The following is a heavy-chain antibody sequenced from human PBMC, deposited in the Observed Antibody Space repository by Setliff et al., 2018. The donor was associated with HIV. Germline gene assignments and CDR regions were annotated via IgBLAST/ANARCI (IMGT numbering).Heavy chain of an antibody. D-gene: IGHD2-2*01. CDR2: ISSNGGST. V-gene: IGHV3-64D*09. CDR3: LKAVIVVIPAAIFDY. CDR1: GFTFSSYV. J-gene: IGHJ4*02. Sequence: GGSLRLSCSASGFTFSSYVMHWVRQAPGKGLEYVSVISSNGGSTYYADSVKGRFTISRDNSKNTLYLQISSLRVEDTAVYYCLKAVIVVIPAAIFDYWGQGTLVTVSS.